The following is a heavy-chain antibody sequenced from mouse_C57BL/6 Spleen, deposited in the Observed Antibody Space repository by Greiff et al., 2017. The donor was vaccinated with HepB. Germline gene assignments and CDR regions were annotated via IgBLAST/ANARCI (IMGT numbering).Heavy chain of an antibody. CDR2: IDPSDSYT. CDR3: ARDYYGSGY. CDR1: GYTFTSYW. J-gene: IGHJ2*01. D-gene: IGHD1-1*01. Sequence: QVQLQQPGAELVMPGASVKLSCKASGYTFTSYWMHWVKQRPGQGLEWIGEIDPSDSYTNYNQKLKGKSTLTVDKYSSTAYMQLSSLTSEDSAVYYRARDYYGSGYWGKGTTLTVSS. V-gene: IGHV1-69*01.